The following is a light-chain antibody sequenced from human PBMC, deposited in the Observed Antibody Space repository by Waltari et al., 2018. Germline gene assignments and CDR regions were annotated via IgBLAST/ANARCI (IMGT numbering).Light chain of an antibody. V-gene: IGKV1-5*01. CDR2: DAS. J-gene: IGKJ2*01. CDR1: QDVKKY. Sequence: DIQMTQTPSSLPASVGDRVTITCRASQDVKKYLNWYAQKPGKAPKLLIYDASSLESGGPSRFSGSGSGTEFTLTISSLQPDDFATYYCQQYNSYSYTFGQGTKLEIK. CDR3: QQYNSYSYT.